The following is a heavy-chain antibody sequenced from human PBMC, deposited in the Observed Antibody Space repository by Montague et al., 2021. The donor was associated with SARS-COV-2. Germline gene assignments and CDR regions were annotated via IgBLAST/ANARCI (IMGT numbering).Heavy chain of an antibody. V-gene: IGHV3-21*06. CDR2: ISASSSYI. CDR1: EFTFSDYS. CDR3: VRDRTQLRGSSSWYH. D-gene: IGHD6-13*01. Sequence: SLRLSCAASEFTFSDYSMNWVRQAPGKGLEWVASISASSSYIYYADSLNGRFTISRDNAKNSVYLQMSSLRVEDTAVYYCVRDRTQLRGSSSWYHWGQGTLVPVPP. J-gene: IGHJ5*02.